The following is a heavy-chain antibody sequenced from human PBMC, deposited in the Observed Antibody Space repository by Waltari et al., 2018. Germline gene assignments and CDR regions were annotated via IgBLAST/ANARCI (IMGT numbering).Heavy chain of an antibody. CDR2: IARAGRKQ. CDR3: AKDRGRADYDPDGFDV. Sequence: QMQLVESGGGVVQPGTSLRLSCAVSGFDFYTYGVYWVRQAPGKGVEVLAIIARAGRKQYFTDLLKDRVSSTNDTSKNPLYLQMTNLRIDDTAVYYCAKDRGRADYDPDGFDVWGQGTMVTVSS. V-gene: IGHV3-30*18. D-gene: IGHD3-16*01. J-gene: IGHJ3*01. CDR1: GFDFYTYG.